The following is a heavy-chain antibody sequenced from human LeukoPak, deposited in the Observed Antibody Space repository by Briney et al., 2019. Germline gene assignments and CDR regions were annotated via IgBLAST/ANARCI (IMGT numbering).Heavy chain of an antibody. CDR3: ARDSRGHDY. D-gene: IGHD3-16*01. V-gene: IGHV3-66*02. CDR2: IYSGGST. CDR1: GFTVSSNY. J-gene: IGHJ4*02. Sequence: TGGSLRLSCAASGFTVSSNYMSWVRQAPGKGLDWVSVIYSGGSTYYADSVKGRFTISRDNSKNTLYFQMNSLRAEDTAVYYCARDSRGHDYWGQGTLVTVSS.